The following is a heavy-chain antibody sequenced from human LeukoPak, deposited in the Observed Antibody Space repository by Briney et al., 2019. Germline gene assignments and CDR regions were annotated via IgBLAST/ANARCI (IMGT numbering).Heavy chain of an antibody. CDR1: GGSISSYY. J-gene: IGHJ4*02. D-gene: IGHD5-18*01. Sequence: SETLSLTCTVSGGSISSYYWSWIRQPPGKGLEWIGRIYSSGSTNYNPSLKSRVTMSVDTSKNQFSLKLSSVTAADTAVYYCARRGSRGYSYGLDYWGQGTLVTVAS. CDR2: IYSSGST. V-gene: IGHV4-4*07. CDR3: ARRGSRGYSYGLDY.